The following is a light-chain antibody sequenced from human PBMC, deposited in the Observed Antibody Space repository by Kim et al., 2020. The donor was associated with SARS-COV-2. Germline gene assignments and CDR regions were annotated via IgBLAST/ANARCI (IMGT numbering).Light chain of an antibody. V-gene: IGLV2-11*01. CDR3: CSYTGTDTSKV. CDR2: AVS. J-gene: IGLJ1*01. CDR1: SSDVGGYNY. Sequence: QSALTQPRSVSGSPGQSVTISCTGTSSDVGGYNYVSWYQLHPGKAPKLMIYAVSKRPSGVPDRFSGSKSGNTASLTISVLQAEDEADYYCCSYTGTDTSKVCGTGTKVTVL.